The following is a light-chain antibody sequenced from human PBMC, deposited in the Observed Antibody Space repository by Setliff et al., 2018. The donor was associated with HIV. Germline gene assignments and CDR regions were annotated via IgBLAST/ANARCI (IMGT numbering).Light chain of an antibody. J-gene: IGLJ1*01. CDR3: CSYAGSFTYV. Sequence: QSALTQPRSVSGSPGQSVTISCTGSSSDIGFYNYVSWYQQYPGKAPKVTIYDVSKRPPGVPDRFSGSKSGNTASLTISGLQAEDEADYYCCSYAGSFTYVFGSGTKVTVL. V-gene: IGLV2-11*01. CDR1: SSDIGFYNY. CDR2: DVS.